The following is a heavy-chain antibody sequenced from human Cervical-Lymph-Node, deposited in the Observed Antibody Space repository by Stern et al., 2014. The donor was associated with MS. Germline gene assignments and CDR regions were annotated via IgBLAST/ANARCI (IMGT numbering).Heavy chain of an antibody. CDR2: FDPEDGEI. Sequence: DQLVESGAEVKKPGASVKVSCKVSGYTLTELSMHWVRPAPGKGLEWMGGFDPEDGEIIYAKKFPGRVTMTEDTSTDTAYMELSSLRSEDTAVYYCATDRDDFRSGYSAPTKGYGLDVWGQGTTVTVTS. V-gene: IGHV1-24*01. D-gene: IGHD3-3*01. CDR3: ATDRDDFRSGYSAPTKGYGLDV. J-gene: IGHJ6*02. CDR1: GYTLTELS.